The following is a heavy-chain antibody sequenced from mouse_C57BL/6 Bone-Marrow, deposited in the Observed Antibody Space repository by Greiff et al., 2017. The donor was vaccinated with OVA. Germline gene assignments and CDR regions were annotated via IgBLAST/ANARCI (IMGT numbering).Heavy chain of an antibody. J-gene: IGHJ3*01. D-gene: IGHD2-2*01. CDR3: TRSYGYGFAY. V-gene: IGHV1-15*01. CDR1: GYTFTDYE. Sequence: VQLQESGAELVRPGASVTLSCKASGYTFTDYEMHWVKQTPVHGLEWIGAIDPETGGTAYNQKFKGKAILTADKSSSTAYMELRSLTSEDSAVYYCTRSYGYGFAYWGQGTLVTVSA. CDR2: IDPETGGT.